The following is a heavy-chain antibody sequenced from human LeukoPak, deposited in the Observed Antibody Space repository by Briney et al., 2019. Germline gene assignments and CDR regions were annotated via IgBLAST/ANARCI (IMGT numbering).Heavy chain of an antibody. V-gene: IGHV4-31*03. D-gene: IGHD2/OR15-2a*01. J-gene: IGHJ3*01. CDR3: ARNIRGSDAFDV. Sequence: SQTLSLTCTVSGDFISSGGYYWGWIRQYSGKRLEWIGYIYYSGSTYYNPSLKSRLTISVDTSKNQFSLRLSSVTAADTAVYYCARNIRGSDAFDVWGQGTMVTVSS. CDR1: GDFISSGGYY. CDR2: IYYSGST.